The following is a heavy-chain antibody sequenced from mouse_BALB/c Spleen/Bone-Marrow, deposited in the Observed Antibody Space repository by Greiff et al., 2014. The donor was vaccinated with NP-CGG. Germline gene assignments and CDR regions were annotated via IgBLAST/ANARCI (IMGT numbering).Heavy chain of an antibody. D-gene: IGHD5-1*01. V-gene: IGHV1-18*01. CDR1: GYSFTAYT. J-gene: IGHJ4*01. Sequence: VQLQQSGPELVKPGASMRISCRASGYSFTAYTMNWVKQSHGKNLEWIGLINPYNGGTSYNQKFKGKATLTVDRSSSTAYMELLSLTSEDSAVYYCASWSTTGAMDYWGQGTSVTVSS. CDR2: INPYNGGT. CDR3: ASWSTTGAMDY.